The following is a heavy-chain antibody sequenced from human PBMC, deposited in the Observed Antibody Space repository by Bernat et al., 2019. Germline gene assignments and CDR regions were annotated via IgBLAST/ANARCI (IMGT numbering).Heavy chain of an antibody. CDR3: ASLYYYDSSGYYYPPPHAFDI. D-gene: IGHD3-22*01. Sequence: GAGLVEPSQTLSLTCTVSGGSISSGGYYWSWIRQHPGKGLEWIGYIYYSGSTYYNPSLKSRVTISVDTSKNQFSLKLRSVTAADTAVYYCASLYYYDSSGYYYPPPHAFDIWGQGTMVTVSS. J-gene: IGHJ3*02. CDR2: IYYSGST. V-gene: IGHV4-31*03. CDR1: GGSISSGGYY.